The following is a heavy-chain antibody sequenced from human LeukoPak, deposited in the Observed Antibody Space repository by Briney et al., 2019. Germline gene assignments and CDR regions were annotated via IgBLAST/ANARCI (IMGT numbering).Heavy chain of an antibody. CDR1: GFTFSSYA. CDR2: INHSGST. Sequence: GSLRLSCAASGFTFSSYAMSWVRQPPGKGLEWIGEINHSGSTNYNPSLKSRVTISVDTSKNQFSLKLSSVTAADTAVYYCASGKGGVSSSWTTYYYYYYMDVWGKGTTVTVSS. D-gene: IGHD6-13*01. V-gene: IGHV4-34*01. J-gene: IGHJ6*03. CDR3: ASGKGGVSSSWTTYYYYYYMDV.